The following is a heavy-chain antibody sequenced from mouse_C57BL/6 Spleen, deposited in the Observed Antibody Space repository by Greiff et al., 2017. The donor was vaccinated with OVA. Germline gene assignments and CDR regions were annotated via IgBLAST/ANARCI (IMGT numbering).Heavy chain of an antibody. Sequence: QVQLQQSGPELVKPGASVKISCKASGYAFSSSWMNWVKQRPGQGLEWIGRIYPGDGDTNYNGKFKGKATLTADKSSSTAYMQLSSLTSEDSAVYYCARDYGISYEYYSYFDVWGKGTKVTDTS. J-gene: IGHJ1*03. CDR1: GYAFSSSW. V-gene: IGHV1-82*01. D-gene: IGHD1-1*01. CDR2: IYPGDGDT. CDR3: ARDYGISYEYYSYFDV.